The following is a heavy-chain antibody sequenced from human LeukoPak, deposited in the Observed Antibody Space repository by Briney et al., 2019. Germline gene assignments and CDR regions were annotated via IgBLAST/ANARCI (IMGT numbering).Heavy chain of an antibody. CDR1: GFTFSSYA. Sequence: GVSLRLSCAASGFTFSSYAMSWVRQAPGKGLEWVSAISGSGGSTYYADSVKGRFTISRDNSKNTLYLQMNSLRAEDTAVYDCAKDRTTYYDFWSGYYSGGFDYWGQGTLVTVSS. V-gene: IGHV3-23*01. J-gene: IGHJ4*02. D-gene: IGHD3-3*01. CDR3: AKDRTTYYDFWSGYYSGGFDY. CDR2: ISGSGGST.